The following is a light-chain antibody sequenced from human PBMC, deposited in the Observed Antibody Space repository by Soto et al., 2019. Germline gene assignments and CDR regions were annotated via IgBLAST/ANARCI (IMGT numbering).Light chain of an antibody. Sequence: EIVLPQSPGTLSLSPGERDXLSCRASQSVRNDHVAWYQQKTGQAPRLLISRAVTRAIGIPDRFGGSGSGTGCTLTISSLEPEDFALYYCQQYGTTPWTLGQGTKVDIK. V-gene: IGKV3-20*01. CDR2: RAV. J-gene: IGKJ1*01. CDR3: QQYGTTPWT. CDR1: QSVRNDH.